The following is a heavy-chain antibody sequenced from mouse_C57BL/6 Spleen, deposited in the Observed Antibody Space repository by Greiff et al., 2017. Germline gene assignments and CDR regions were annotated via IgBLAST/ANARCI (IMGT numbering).Heavy chain of an antibody. J-gene: IGHJ4*01. Sequence: EVQGAESGGGLVQPGGSLKLSCAASGFTFSDYYMYWVRQTPEKRLEWVAYISNGGGSTYYPDTVKGRFTISRDNAKNTLYLQMSRLKSEDTAMYYCARHDDYDGDYYAMDYWGQGTSVTVSS. CDR2: ISNGGGST. CDR3: ARHDDYDGDYYAMDY. CDR1: GFTFSDYY. D-gene: IGHD2-4*01. V-gene: IGHV5-12*01.